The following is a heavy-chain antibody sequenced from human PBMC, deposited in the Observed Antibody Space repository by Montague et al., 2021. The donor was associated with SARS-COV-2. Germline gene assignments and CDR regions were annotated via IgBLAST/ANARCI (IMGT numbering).Heavy chain of an antibody. D-gene: IGHD1-26*01. Sequence: TLSLTCTVSGGSISSGSYYWSWLRQPAGKGLEWIGRIYTSGSTNYNPSLKSRVTISVDTSKNQLSLKLSSVTAADTAVYYCARDRVDRYSGSRTAYGMDVWGQGTTVTVSS. V-gene: IGHV4-61*02. CDR2: IYTSGST. J-gene: IGHJ6*02. CDR3: ARDRVDRYSGSRTAYGMDV. CDR1: GGSISSGSYY.